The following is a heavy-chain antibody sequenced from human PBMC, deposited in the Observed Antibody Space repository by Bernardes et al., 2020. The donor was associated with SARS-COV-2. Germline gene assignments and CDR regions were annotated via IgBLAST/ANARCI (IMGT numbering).Heavy chain of an antibody. CDR1: GYSIRSGYY. D-gene: IGHD2-2*01. CDR3: ARGGDIVVVPAVNWFDP. V-gene: IGHV4-38-2*01. J-gene: IGHJ5*02. Sequence: SETLSLTCAVSGYSIRSGYYWGWIRQPPGKGLEWIGSIYHSGSTYYNPSLKSRVTISVDTSKNQFSLKLSSVTAADTAVYYCARGGDIVVVPAVNWFDPWGQGTLVTVSS. CDR2: IYHSGST.